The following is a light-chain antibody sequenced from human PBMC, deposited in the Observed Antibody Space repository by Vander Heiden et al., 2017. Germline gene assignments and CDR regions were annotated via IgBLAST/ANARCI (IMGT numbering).Light chain of an antibody. CDR1: QSVSSY. CDR3: QQRSNWPPIT. V-gene: IGKV3-11*01. Sequence: EIVLTQPPATLPLSPGERATLPSRASQSVSSYLAWYQQKPGQAPRLLIYDASNRATGIPARFSGSGSGTDFTLTISSLEPEDFAVYYCQQRSNWPPITFGQGTRLEIK. J-gene: IGKJ5*01. CDR2: DAS.